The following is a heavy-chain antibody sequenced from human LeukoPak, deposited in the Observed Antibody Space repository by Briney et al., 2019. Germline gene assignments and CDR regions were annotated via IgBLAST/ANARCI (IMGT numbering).Heavy chain of an antibody. V-gene: IGHV3-13*01. CDR3: ARLRSAAFDV. CDR1: GFTFSSSD. CDR2: IGTAGDT. D-gene: IGHD4-17*01. J-gene: IGHJ3*01. Sequence: PGGSLRLSCVASGFTFSSSDMHWVRQATGRGLEWVSAIGTAGDTYYPGSVTGRFIISRENAKNSLYLQMNSLRVEDTAVYYCARLRSAAFDVWGLGTMVTVSS.